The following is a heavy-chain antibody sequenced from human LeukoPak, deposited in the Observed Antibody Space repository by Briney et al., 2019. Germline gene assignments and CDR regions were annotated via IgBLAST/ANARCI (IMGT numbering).Heavy chain of an antibody. CDR1: GFTFDDYA. Sequence: PGGSLRLSCAASGFTFDDYAMHWVRHAPGKGLEGVSGISWNSGSIVYADSVKGRFTISRDNAKNSLYLQMNSLRAEDTALYYCANGRGWYGYIGYWGQGTLVTVSS. CDR2: ISWNSGSI. V-gene: IGHV3-9*01. CDR3: ANGRGWYGYIGY. J-gene: IGHJ4*02. D-gene: IGHD6-19*01.